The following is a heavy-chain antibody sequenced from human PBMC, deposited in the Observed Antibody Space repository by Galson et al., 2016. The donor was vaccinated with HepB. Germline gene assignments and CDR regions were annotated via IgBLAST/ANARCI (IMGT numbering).Heavy chain of an antibody. CDR3: ARDRYSGSYYVGAFDI. CDR1: GYTFTGYY. D-gene: IGHD1-26*01. J-gene: IGHJ3*02. CDR2: INPDSGIT. V-gene: IGHV1-2*02. Sequence: SVKVSCKASGYTFTGYYMHWVRQAPGQGLEWMGWINPDSGITSYAQKFQGRVTMTRDTSISTVYMELSRLKSDDTAIYYCARDRYSGSYYVGAFDIWGQGTMVTVA.